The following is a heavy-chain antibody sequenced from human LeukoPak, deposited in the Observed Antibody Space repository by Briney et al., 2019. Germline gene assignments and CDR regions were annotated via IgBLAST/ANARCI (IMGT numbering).Heavy chain of an antibody. CDR3: ARQGSDYGDSDY. J-gene: IGHJ4*02. CDR2: IYYSGST. Sequence: PSETLSLTCTVSGDSISSSSYYWGWIRQPPGKGLEWIGSIYYSGSTYYNPSLKSRVTISVDTSKNQFSLKLSSVTAADTAVYYCARQGSDYGDSDYWGQGTLVTVSS. V-gene: IGHV4-39*01. CDR1: GDSISSSSYY. D-gene: IGHD4-17*01.